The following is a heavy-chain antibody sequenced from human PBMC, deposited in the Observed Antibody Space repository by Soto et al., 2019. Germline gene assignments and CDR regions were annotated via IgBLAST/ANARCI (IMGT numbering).Heavy chain of an antibody. Sequence: GGSLRLSCAASGFTFSSYAMTWVRQAPGKGLEWVSAISGSGGSTYYADSVKGQFTISRDNSKTMVYLQMSSLRAEDTAVYYCAKGIYSYSSWGQGTLVTVSS. V-gene: IGHV3-23*01. CDR3: AKGIYSYSS. J-gene: IGHJ5*02. CDR2: ISGSGGST. D-gene: IGHD4-4*01. CDR1: GFTFSSYA.